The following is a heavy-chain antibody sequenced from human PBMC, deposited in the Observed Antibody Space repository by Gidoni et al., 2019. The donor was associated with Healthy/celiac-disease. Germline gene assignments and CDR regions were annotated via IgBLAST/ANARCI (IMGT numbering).Heavy chain of an antibody. D-gene: IGHD6-13*01. CDR3: ASGGGSSSWFDY. CDR2: IYYSGST. V-gene: IGHV4-39*01. Sequence: QLQLQESGPGLVKPSETLSLTCPVSGGSISSSSYYWGWIRQPPGKGLEWIGSIYYSGSTYYNPSLKSRVTISVDTSKNQFSLKLSSGTAADTAVYYCASGGGSSSWFDYWGQGTLVTVSS. J-gene: IGHJ5*01. CDR1: GGSISSSSYY.